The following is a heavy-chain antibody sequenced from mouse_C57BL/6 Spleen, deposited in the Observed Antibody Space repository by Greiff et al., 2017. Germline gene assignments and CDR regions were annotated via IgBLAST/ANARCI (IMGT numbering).Heavy chain of an antibody. Sequence: VQLQQSGPELVKPGASVKISCKASGYAFSSSWMNWVKQRPGKGLEWIGRIYPGDGDTNYNGKFKGKDTLTADKSSSTAYMQLSSLTSEDSAVYFCARQTAQAAWCAYWGQGTLVTVSA. V-gene: IGHV1-82*01. J-gene: IGHJ3*01. CDR3: ARQTAQAAWCAY. CDR2: IYPGDGDT. D-gene: IGHD3-2*02. CDR1: GYAFSSSW.